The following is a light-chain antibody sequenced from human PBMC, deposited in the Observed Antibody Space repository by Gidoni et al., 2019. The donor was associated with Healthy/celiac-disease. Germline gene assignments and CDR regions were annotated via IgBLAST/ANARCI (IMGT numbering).Light chain of an antibody. CDR3: SSYTSSSTLYV. CDR1: SSDVGGYHY. Sequence: GAPGQSVTISCTGPSSDVGGYHYVSWDQQHPGKAPKLMIYDVSNRPSGVSNRFSGSKAGNTASLTISGLQAEDEADYYCSSYTSSSTLYVFGPGTKVTVL. V-gene: IGLV2-14*04. J-gene: IGLJ1*01. CDR2: DVS.